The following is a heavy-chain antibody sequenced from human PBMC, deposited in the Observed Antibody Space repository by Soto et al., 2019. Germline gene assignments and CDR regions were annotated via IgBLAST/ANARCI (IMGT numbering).Heavy chain of an antibody. CDR2: IYYSGGT. J-gene: IGHJ4*02. CDR1: GGSISSYY. V-gene: IGHV4-59*01. Sequence: SETLSLTCTVSGGSISSYYWSWIRQPPGKGLEWSGYIYYSGGTNYNPSLKSRVTISVDTAKNQFSLKLSSVTAADTAVYYWARARVGYINYWGQGTLVTVSS. CDR3: ARARVGYINY.